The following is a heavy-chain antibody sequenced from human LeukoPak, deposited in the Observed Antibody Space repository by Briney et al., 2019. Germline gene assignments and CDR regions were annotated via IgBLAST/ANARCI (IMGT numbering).Heavy chain of an antibody. CDR3: AKPPPHCSSTSCQLDY. V-gene: IGHV3-30-3*02. Sequence: GGSLRLSCAASGFTFSSYAMHWVRQAPGKGLEWVTFISYDGSNKYNADSVKGRFTISGDNSKNTLYLQMNSLRAEDTAVYYCAKPPPHCSSTSCQLDYWGQGTLVTVSS. CDR1: GFTFSSYA. D-gene: IGHD2-2*01. CDR2: ISYDGSNK. J-gene: IGHJ4*02.